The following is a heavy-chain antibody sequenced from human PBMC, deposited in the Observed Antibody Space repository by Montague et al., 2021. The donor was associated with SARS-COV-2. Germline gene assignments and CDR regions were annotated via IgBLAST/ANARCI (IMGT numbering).Heavy chain of an antibody. CDR2: TYYRSKWYN. V-gene: IGHV6-1*01. Sequence: CAISEDSVSSNSAAWNWIRQSPSRGLEWLGRTYYRSKWYNDYAVSVKSRITINPDTSKNQFSLQLNSVTPEDTAVYYCARQPLGYEFVYYYYGMDVWGQGTTVTVSS. CDR1: EDSVSSNSAA. D-gene: IGHD5-12*01. CDR3: ARQPLGYEFVYYYYGMDV. J-gene: IGHJ6*02.